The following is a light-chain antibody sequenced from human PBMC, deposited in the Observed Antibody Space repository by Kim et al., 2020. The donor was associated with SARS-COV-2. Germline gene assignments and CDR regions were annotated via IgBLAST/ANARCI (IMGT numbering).Light chain of an antibody. CDR3: HQFFAAPPS. V-gene: IGKV4-1*01. CDR1: QSGLYSSNRKSA. Sequence: ATNNCKSSQSGLYSSNRKSALAWYQQKSGQPPKLLLYWASTRESGVPDRFRGSGSGTDFTLTISGLQAEDVAVYYCHQFFAAPPSFGQGTKLEI. CDR2: WAS. J-gene: IGKJ2*03.